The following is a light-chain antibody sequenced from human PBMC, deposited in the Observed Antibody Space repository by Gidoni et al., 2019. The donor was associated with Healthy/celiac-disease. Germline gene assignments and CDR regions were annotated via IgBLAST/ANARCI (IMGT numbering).Light chain of an antibody. V-gene: IGKV3-20*01. CDR2: GAS. CDR3: QQYGSSPRLT. J-gene: IGKJ4*01. CDR1: QSVSSSY. Sequence: ELVLTQSPGTLSFSPGERATLSCRASQSVSSSYLAWYQQKPGPALRLLIYGASSRATGIPDRFSGSGSGTDFTFTISRLEPEDLAVYYCQQYGSSPRLTFGGGTKVEIK.